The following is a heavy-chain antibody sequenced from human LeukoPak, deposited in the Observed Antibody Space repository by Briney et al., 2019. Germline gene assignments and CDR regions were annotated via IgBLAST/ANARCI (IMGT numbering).Heavy chain of an antibody. V-gene: IGHV1-2*02. Sequence: ASVKVSCKASGYTFTGYYMHWVRQAPAQGLEWMGWINPNSGGTNYAQKFQGRVTMTRDTSISTAYMELSRLRSDDTAVYYCARMGSPATAMVTPWGQGTLVTVSS. CDR2: INPNSGGT. CDR3: ARMGSPATAMVTP. J-gene: IGHJ5*02. CDR1: GYTFTGYY. D-gene: IGHD5-18*01.